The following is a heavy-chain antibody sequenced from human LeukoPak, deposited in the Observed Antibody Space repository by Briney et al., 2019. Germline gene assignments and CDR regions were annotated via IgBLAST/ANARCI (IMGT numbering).Heavy chain of an antibody. J-gene: IGHJ4*02. D-gene: IGHD6-13*01. Sequence: ASVKVSCKASGYTFISYGISWVRQALGQGLEWMGWISPYNGNTNYAQKLQGRVTMTTDTSTSTVYMELRSLTSDDTAVYYCARGPAGKDYWGQGTLVTVSS. CDR3: ARGPAGKDY. CDR2: ISPYNGNT. CDR1: GYTFISYG. V-gene: IGHV1-18*01.